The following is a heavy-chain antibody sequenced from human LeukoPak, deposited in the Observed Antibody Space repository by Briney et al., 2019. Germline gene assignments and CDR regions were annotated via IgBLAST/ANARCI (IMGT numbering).Heavy chain of an antibody. V-gene: IGHV3-7*01. CDR1: GFTFSSFR. J-gene: IGHJ3*02. CDR2: IKQDGSEK. Sequence: GGSLRLSCAASGFTFSSFRMSWVRQAPGKGLEWVANIKQDGSEKYYVDSVKGRFTISRDNAKNSLYLQMNSLRAEDTAVYYFARDPPCSWETAFDIWGQGTMVTVSS. CDR3: ARDPPCSWETAFDI. D-gene: IGHD1-26*01.